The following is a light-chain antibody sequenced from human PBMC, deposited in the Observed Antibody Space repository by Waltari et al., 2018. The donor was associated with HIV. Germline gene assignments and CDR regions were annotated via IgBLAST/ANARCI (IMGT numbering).Light chain of an antibody. CDR2: DAS. V-gene: IGKV3-15*01. Sequence: EIVMTQSPATLSVSLGERATLSCRASQSIRINLAWYQQKPGQAPRLLIYDASTRATGIPARFRGSGSGTEFTLTISSLQSEDYAVYYCQQYNNWPPLTFGQGTKVEIK. CDR3: QQYNNWPPLT. CDR1: QSIRIN. J-gene: IGKJ1*01.